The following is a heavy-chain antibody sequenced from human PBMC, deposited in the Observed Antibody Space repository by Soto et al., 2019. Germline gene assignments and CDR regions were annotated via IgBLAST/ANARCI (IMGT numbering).Heavy chain of an antibody. D-gene: IGHD2-21*01. CDR1: GFTFDDYA. CDR2: ISWNSGSI. V-gene: IGHV3-9*01. Sequence: HPGGSLRLSCAASGFTFDDYAMHWVRQAPGKGLEWVSGISWNSGSIGYADSVKGRFTISRDNAKNSLYLQMNSLRAEDTALYYCAKDGGAYIATPPYGMDVWGQGTTVTVSS. J-gene: IGHJ6*02. CDR3: AKDGGAYIATPPYGMDV.